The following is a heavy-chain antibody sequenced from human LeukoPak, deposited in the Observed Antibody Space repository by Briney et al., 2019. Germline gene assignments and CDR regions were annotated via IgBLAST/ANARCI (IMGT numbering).Heavy chain of an antibody. V-gene: IGHV1-18*01. D-gene: IGHD5-12*01. CDR2: ISAYNGNT. J-gene: IGHJ4*02. CDR1: AYTFTSYG. CDR3: AREYSGYDWCHFDY. Sequence: ASVKVSCKASAYTFTSYGITWVRQAPGQGLEWMGWISAYNGNTNYAQKLQGRVTMTTDTSTSTAYMELRSLRSDDTAVYYCAREYSGYDWCHFDYWGQGTLVTVSS.